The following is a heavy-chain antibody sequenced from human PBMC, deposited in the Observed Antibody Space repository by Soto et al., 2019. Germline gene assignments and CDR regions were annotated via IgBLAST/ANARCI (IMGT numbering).Heavy chain of an antibody. Sequence: QVQLVQSGAEVKKPGASVKVSCKASGYTFTSYAMHWVRQAPGQRLEWMGWINAGNGNTKYSQKFQGRVTITRDTSASTAYMALRSLRSEDTAVYYCARDAFPYSSRAFDTWGQGTMVTVSS. CDR2: INAGNGNT. V-gene: IGHV1-3*01. CDR1: GYTFTSYA. CDR3: ARDAFPYSSRAFDT. D-gene: IGHD5-18*01. J-gene: IGHJ3*02.